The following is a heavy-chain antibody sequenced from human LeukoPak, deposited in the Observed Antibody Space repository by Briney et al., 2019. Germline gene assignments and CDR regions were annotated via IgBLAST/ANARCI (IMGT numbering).Heavy chain of an antibody. CDR3: ATRSRGYGSGIDY. CDR1: GFSFIGDY. CDR2: ISGNGVTT. J-gene: IGHJ4*02. Sequence: GGSLRLSCAASGFSFIGDYIHWVRQAPGKGLEYVSAISGNGVTTHYTNSVKGRFTISRDNSKNTVYLQLGSLSTEDTAVYYCATRSRGYGSGIDYWGQGTLVTVSS. D-gene: IGHD3-10*01. V-gene: IGHV3-64*01.